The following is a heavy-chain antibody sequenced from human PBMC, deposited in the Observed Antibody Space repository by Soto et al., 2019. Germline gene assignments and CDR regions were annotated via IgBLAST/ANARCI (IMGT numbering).Heavy chain of an antibody. D-gene: IGHD3-16*02. Sequence: QVQLVQSGAEVKKPGSSVKVSCKASGGTFSSYAISWVRQAPGQGLEWMGGIIPIFGTANYAQKFQGRVTITADESTSTAYMELSSLRSEDTAVYYCASTYYDYVWGSYRHYYFDYWGQGTLVTVSS. CDR1: GGTFSSYA. CDR2: IIPIFGTA. V-gene: IGHV1-69*12. CDR3: ASTYYDYVWGSYRHYYFDY. J-gene: IGHJ4*02.